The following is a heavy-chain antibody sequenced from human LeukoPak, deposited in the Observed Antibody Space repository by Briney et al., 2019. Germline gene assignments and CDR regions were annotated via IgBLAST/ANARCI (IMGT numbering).Heavy chain of an antibody. V-gene: IGHV3-23*01. CDR2: ISGSGGST. Sequence: PGGSLRLSCAASGFTFSSYAMSWVRQAPGKGLEWVSAISGSGGSTYYADSVKGRFTISRDNVKNLLYLQMSSLRAEDTAVYYCVRMVGANPVGWFDPWGQGTLVTVSS. CDR1: GFTFSSYA. D-gene: IGHD1-26*01. CDR3: VRMVGANPVGWFDP. J-gene: IGHJ5*02.